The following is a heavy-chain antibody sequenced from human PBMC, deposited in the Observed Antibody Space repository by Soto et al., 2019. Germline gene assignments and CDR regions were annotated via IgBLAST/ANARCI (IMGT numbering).Heavy chain of an antibody. D-gene: IGHD3-10*01. CDR3: ARENYGSGSFDY. CDR1: GFTFSSYG. Sequence: QVQLVESGGGVVQPGRSLRLSCAASGFTFSSYGMHWVRQAPGKGLEWVAVIWYDGSNKYYADSVKGRFTISRDNSKNTLYLQMNILRAEDTAVYYCARENYGSGSFDYWGQGTLVTVSS. CDR2: IWYDGSNK. V-gene: IGHV3-33*01. J-gene: IGHJ4*02.